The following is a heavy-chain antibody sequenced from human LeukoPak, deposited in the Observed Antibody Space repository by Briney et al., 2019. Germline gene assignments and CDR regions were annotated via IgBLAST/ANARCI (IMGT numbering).Heavy chain of an antibody. Sequence: SVKVSCKASGGTFSSYAISWVRQAPGQGLEWMGRIIPILGIANYAQKFLGRVTITADKSTSTAYMELSSLRSEDTAVYYCARGVVIDYYYYGMEVWGQGTTVTVSS. J-gene: IGHJ6*02. CDR1: GGTFSSYA. D-gene: IGHD4-23*01. CDR2: IIPILGIA. CDR3: ARGVVIDYYYYGMEV. V-gene: IGHV1-69*04.